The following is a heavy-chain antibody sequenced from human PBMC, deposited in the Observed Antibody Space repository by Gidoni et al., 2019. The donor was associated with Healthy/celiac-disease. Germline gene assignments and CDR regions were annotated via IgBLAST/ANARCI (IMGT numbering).Heavy chain of an antibody. Sequence: QLQLQESGPGLVKPSETLSLTCTVSGGSISSSSYYWGWSRQPPGKGLEWIGSIYYSGSTYYNPSLKSRVTISVDTSKNQFSLKLSSVTAADTAVYYCARHVSYYPFDYWGQGTLVTVSS. CDR1: GGSISSSSYY. V-gene: IGHV4-39*01. D-gene: IGHD1-26*01. J-gene: IGHJ4*02. CDR2: IYYSGST. CDR3: ARHVSYYPFDY.